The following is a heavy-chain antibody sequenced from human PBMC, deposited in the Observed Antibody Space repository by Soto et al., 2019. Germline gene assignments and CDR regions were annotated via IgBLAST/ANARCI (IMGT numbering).Heavy chain of an antibody. D-gene: IGHD6-13*01. CDR3: ARDGYSSSWPRGRNWFDP. Sequence: EVQLVESGGGLVKPGGSLRLSCAASGFTFSSYSMNWVRQAPGKGLKWVSSISSSSSYIYYADSVKGRFTISRDNAKNSLYLQMNSLRAEDTAVYYCARDGYSSSWPRGRNWFDPWGQGTLVTVSS. CDR1: GFTFSSYS. V-gene: IGHV3-21*01. CDR2: ISSSSSYI. J-gene: IGHJ5*02.